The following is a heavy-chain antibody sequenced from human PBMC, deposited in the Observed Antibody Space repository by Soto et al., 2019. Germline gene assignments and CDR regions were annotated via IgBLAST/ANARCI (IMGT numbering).Heavy chain of an antibody. D-gene: IGHD3-10*01. CDR3: ASLRGSGTKFLFDY. V-gene: IGHV4-31*03. CDR2: IFFSGNT. J-gene: IGHJ4*02. Sequence: QVRLQESGPGLVEPSQTLSLTCSVSGGSLSSNDCYWSWIRQHPGKGLERIGNIFFSGNTYYNPSLKSRVSISVHTSKSQFSLRVTSVTAADTAVYYCASLRGSGTKFLFDYWGQGSLVTVSS. CDR1: GGSLSSNDCY.